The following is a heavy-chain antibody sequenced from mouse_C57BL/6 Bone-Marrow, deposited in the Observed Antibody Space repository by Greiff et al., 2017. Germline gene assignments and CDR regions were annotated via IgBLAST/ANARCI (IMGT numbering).Heavy chain of an antibody. V-gene: IGHV1-81*01. CDR1: GYTFTSYG. D-gene: IGHD1-1*01. CDR2: IYPRSGNT. CDR3: DYYYGSSYVFAY. J-gene: IGHJ3*01. Sequence: QVQLQQSGAELARPGASVKLSCKASGYTFTSYGISWVKQRTGQGLEWIGEIYPRSGNTYYNEKFKGKATLPADTASSTAYMELRSLTSEDSAVYFGDYYYGSSYVFAYWGQGTLVTVSA.